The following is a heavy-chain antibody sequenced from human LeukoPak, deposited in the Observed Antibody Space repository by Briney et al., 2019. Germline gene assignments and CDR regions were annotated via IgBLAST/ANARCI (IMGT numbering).Heavy chain of an antibody. CDR2: IYYSGST. V-gene: IGHV4-59*08. D-gene: IGHD3-10*01. J-gene: IGHJ6*02. Sequence: SETLSLTCTVSGGSISSYYWSWIRQPPGKGLEWIGYIYYSGSTNYNPSLKSRVTISADTSKNQFSLKLSSVTAADTAVYYCARSTMVRGGGQKYYYYGMDVWGQGTTVTVAS. CDR3: ARSTMVRGGGQKYYYYGMDV. CDR1: GGSISSYY.